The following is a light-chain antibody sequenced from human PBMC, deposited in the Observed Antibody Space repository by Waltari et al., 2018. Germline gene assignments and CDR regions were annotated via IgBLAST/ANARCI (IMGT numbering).Light chain of an antibody. J-gene: IGKJ1*01. CDR3: QHYVRLSVT. Sequence: EIVLTQSPGTLSLSPGARATLSCWASQSVGRALAWYQQKRGQAPRLLIYGASTRASGIPDRFSGSGSGTDFSLTINRLEPEDFAVYYCQHYVRLSVTFGQGTKVEIK. CDR1: QSVGRA. CDR2: GAS. V-gene: IGKV3-20*01.